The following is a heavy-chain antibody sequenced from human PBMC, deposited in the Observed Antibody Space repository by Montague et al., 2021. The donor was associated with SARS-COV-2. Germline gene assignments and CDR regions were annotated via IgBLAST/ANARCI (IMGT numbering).Heavy chain of an antibody. V-gene: IGHV4-39*01. CDR1: GGSITDRTYY. Sequence: SETLSLTCSVSGGSITDRTYYWRCIRQSPGKGLDWIGAINYSGTTYYNPSLKSRVTISLDTAKNQFSLKMTSVTAADTAVYYCARHWGIAAAGNWGQGTLVTVSS. J-gene: IGHJ4*02. D-gene: IGHD6-13*01. CDR3: ARHWGIAAAGN. CDR2: INYSGTT.